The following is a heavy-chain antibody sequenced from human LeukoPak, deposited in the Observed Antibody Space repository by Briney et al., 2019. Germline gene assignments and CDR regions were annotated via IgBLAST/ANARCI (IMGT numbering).Heavy chain of an antibody. CDR2: IYYSGST. J-gene: IGHJ4*02. V-gene: IGHV4-59*12. Sequence: SETLSLTCTVSGGSISSYYWSWIRQPPGKGLEWIGYIYYSGSTNYNPSLKSRVTITVDTSKNQFSLKLNSVTVADTAVYYCAREDQYNYGFGAFDYWGQGTLVTVSS. D-gene: IGHD5-18*01. CDR1: GGSISSYY. CDR3: AREDQYNYGFGAFDY.